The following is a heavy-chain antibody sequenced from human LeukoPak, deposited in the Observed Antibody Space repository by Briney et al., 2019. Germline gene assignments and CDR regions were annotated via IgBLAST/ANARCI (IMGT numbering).Heavy chain of an antibody. CDR1: GFTFSTYA. J-gene: IGHJ4*02. CDR3: AKANYSGSYYFDS. CDR2: INNSGGTT. D-gene: IGHD1-26*01. V-gene: IGHV3-23*01. Sequence: GGSLRLSCVTSGFTFSTYAMTWVRQAPGKGPEWVSSINNSGGTTDYSDSVKGRFTVSRDNSKNTLSVQMNSLRAEDTAVYYCAKANYSGSYYFDSWGQGTLVTVSS.